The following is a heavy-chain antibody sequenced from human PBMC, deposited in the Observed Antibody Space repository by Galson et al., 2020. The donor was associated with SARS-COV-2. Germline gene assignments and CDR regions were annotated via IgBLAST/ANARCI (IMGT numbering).Heavy chain of an antibody. CDR1: GASISNEGYY. CDR3: ARDNRIAETKGGAVDI. J-gene: IGHJ3*02. Sequence: ETSETLSLTCNVSGASISNEGYYWGWIRQHPGKGLEWLAYIYFTGSAYYNPSLKSRVTISVDTSQNQFSLRLKSVTAADTAIYFCARDNRIAETKGGAVDIWGQGTMVTVSS. D-gene: IGHD6-13*01. V-gene: IGHV4-31*03. CDR2: IYFTGSA.